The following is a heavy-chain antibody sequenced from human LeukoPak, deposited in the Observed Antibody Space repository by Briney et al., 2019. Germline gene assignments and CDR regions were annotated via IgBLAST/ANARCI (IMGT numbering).Heavy chain of an antibody. CDR2: IFYSGNS. J-gene: IGHJ4*02. V-gene: IGHV4-59*01. D-gene: IGHD5-12*01. CDR1: GGSLSTYY. CDR3: ARDRHSGYDY. Sequence: SETLSLTCTVSGGSLSTYYWNWIRQPPGKGLEWIGYIFYSGNSNCNPSLKSRVTMSVDRSKNQFSLNLTSVTAAGTAVYYCARDRHSGYDYWGQGTLVTVSS.